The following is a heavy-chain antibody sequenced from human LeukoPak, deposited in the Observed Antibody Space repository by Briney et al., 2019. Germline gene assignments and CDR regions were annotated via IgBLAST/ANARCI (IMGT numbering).Heavy chain of an antibody. CDR2: IYYGGSA. CDR3: ARVYYSSSYDYWYFDL. CDR1: GGSISSSGYY. Sequence: SETLSLTCTVSGGSISSSGYYWGWIRQPPGKGLEWIGSIYYGGSAYYNPSLKSRVIISVDTSKNQFSLKLSSVTAADTAVYYCARVYYSSSYDYWYFDLWGRGTLVTVSS. D-gene: IGHD6-13*01. J-gene: IGHJ2*01. V-gene: IGHV4-39*07.